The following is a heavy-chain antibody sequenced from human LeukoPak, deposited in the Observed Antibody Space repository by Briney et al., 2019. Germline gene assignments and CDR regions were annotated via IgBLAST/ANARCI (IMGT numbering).Heavy chain of an antibody. Sequence: PGGSLRLSCAASGFPVSSNYMSWVRQAPGKGLEWVSVIYSGGSTYYADSVKGRFTISRDNSKNTLYLQMNSLRAEDTAVYYCAREVGSRMDYWGQGTLVTVSS. D-gene: IGHD1-14*01. V-gene: IGHV3-53*01. CDR3: AREVGSRMDY. CDR1: GFPVSSNY. J-gene: IGHJ4*02. CDR2: IYSGGST.